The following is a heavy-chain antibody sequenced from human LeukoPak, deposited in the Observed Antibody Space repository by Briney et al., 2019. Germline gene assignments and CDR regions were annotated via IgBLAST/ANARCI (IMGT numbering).Heavy chain of an antibody. J-gene: IGHJ4*02. CDR3: VRSPGAGVDFDY. CDR2: TRNKANAYST. V-gene: IGHV3-72*01. CDR1: GFTFSDHY. D-gene: IGHD6-19*01. Sequence: GASLRLSCAASGFTFSDHYMDWVRQAPGKGLEWVGRTRNKANAYSTEYAASVKGRFTISRDGSENSLYLQMNSLTTEDTAVYYCVRSPGAGVDFDYWGQGTLVTVSS.